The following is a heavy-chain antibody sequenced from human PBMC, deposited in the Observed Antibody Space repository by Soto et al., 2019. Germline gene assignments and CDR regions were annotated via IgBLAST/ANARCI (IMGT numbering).Heavy chain of an antibody. J-gene: IGHJ5*02. D-gene: IGHD3-16*02. CDR3: ATLTYDYVWGSYRPPPA. CDR2: INHSGST. CDR1: GGSFSGYY. V-gene: IGHV4-34*01. Sequence: LSLTCAVYGGSFSGYYWSWIRQPPGRGLEWIGEINHSGSTNYNPSLKSRVTISVDTSKNQFSLKLSSVTAADTAVYYCATLTYDYVWGSYRPPPAWGQGTLVTVSS.